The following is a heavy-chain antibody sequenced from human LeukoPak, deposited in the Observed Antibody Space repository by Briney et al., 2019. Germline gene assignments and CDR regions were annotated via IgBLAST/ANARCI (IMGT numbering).Heavy chain of an antibody. D-gene: IGHD6-19*01. CDR2: ISGSGGST. J-gene: IGHJ4*02. V-gene: IGHV3-23*01. CDR1: GFTFDDYG. CDR3: AKVDIAVAGHAFDY. Sequence: GGSLRLSCAASGFTFDDYGMSWVRQAPGKGLEWVSAISGSGGSTYYADSVKGRFTISRDNSKNTLYLQMNSLRAEDTAVYYCAKVDIAVAGHAFDYWGQGTLVTVSS.